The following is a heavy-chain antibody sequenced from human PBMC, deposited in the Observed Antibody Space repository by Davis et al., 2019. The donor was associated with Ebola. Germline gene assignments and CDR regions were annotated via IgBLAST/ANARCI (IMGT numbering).Heavy chain of an antibody. Sequence: GESLKISCAASGFTFSSYSMNWVRQAPGKGLEWVSAISGSGGSTYYADSVKGRFTISRDNSKKTLYLQMNSLRAEDTAVYYCAREVRGVIDIYGMDVWGQGTTVTVSS. J-gene: IGHJ6*02. V-gene: IGHV3-23*01. CDR1: GFTFSSYS. CDR3: AREVRGVIDIYGMDV. D-gene: IGHD3-10*01. CDR2: ISGSGGST.